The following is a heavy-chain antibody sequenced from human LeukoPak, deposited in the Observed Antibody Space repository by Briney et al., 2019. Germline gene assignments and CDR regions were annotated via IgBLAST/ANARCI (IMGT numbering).Heavy chain of an antibody. J-gene: IGHJ6*03. CDR3: AKGGGYAHYYYYYMDV. V-gene: IGHV3-23*01. CDR2: ISGSGGST. CDR1: GFTFSSHG. D-gene: IGHD5-12*01. Sequence: PGGTLRLSCAASGFTFSSHGMSWVRQAPGKGLEWVSAISGSGGSTYYADSVKGRFTISRDNSKNTLYLQMNSLRAEDTAVYYCAKGGGYAHYYYYYMDVWGKGTTVTISS.